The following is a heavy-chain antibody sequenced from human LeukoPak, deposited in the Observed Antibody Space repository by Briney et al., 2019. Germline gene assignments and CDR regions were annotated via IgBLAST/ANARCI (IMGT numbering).Heavy chain of an antibody. CDR2: IGGDGTDT. CDR1: GFTFDDYA. D-gene: IGHD2-21*02. V-gene: IGHV3-43*02. J-gene: IGHJ4*02. Sequence: GGSLRLSCVASGFTFDDYAMHWVRQAPGKGLEWVSLIGGDGTDTYYANSVKGRFTISRDNSKKSLYLQMSSLTTEDTALYYCAKAYCGGDCYPGDYWGQGTLVTVSS. CDR3: AKAYCGGDCYPGDY.